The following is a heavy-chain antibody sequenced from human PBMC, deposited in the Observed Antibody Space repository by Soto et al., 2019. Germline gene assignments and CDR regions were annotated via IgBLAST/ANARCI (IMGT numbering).Heavy chain of an antibody. CDR2: IYPGDSDT. V-gene: IGHV5-51*01. D-gene: IGHD3-3*01. Sequence: GESLKISCKGSGYSFTSYWIGWVRQMPGKGLEWMGIIYPGDSDTRYSPSFQGQVTISADTSISTAYLQWSSLKASDTAMYYCARHGAPGFWSGSVLRRGGGFLDGAADLPYYYMDVWGKGTTVTVSS. CDR3: ARHGAPGFWSGSVLRRGGGFLDGAADLPYYYMDV. CDR1: GYSFTSYW. J-gene: IGHJ6*03.